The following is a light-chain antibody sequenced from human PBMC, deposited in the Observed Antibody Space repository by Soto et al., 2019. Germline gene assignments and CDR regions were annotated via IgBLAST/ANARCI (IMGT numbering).Light chain of an antibody. CDR3: LQHKIYPLT. J-gene: IGKJ4*01. CDR2: AAS. CDR1: QGITNN. V-gene: IGKV1-17*03. Sequence: DIRMTQSPSAMSASVGDRFTITCRASQGITNNLAWFQQKPGKVPERLIYAASSLQSGVPPRFSGSGSGTEFTLTISSLQPEDFATYYCLQHKIYPLTFGGGTMV.